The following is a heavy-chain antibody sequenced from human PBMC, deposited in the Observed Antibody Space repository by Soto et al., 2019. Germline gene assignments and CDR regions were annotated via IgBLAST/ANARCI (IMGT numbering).Heavy chain of an antibody. V-gene: IGHV3-74*01. D-gene: IGHD2-2*02. CDR2: INSDGRDT. CDR1: GFTFSSYW. Sequence: PGRSLRLSCAVSGFTFSSYWMHWVRQAPGKGLVWVSRINSDGRDTLYADSVKGRFTISRDNAKNTLYLQMNSLGAEDTAVYYCATDHPAIANEGSHTGGYWGQGTPVTVSS. CDR3: ATDHPAIANEGSHTGGY. J-gene: IGHJ4*02.